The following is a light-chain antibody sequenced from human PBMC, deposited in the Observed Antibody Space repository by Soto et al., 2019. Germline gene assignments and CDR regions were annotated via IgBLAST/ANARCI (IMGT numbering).Light chain of an antibody. Sequence: QSALTQPASVSGSPGQSITISCTGTRRDVGGYNYVSWYQQYPGKSPKLLIYEVTHRPSGVPNRFSGSKSGNTASLTISGLQAEDEAEYYCSSYTIGSNLPFVFGTGTKVTVL. CDR2: EVT. J-gene: IGLJ1*01. V-gene: IGLV2-14*01. CDR3: SSYTIGSNLPFV. CDR1: RRDVGGYNY.